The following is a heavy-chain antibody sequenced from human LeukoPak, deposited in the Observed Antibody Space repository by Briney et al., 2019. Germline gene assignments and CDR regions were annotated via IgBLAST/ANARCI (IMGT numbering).Heavy chain of an antibody. V-gene: IGHV4-59*08. J-gene: IGHJ4*02. CDR3: ARYDRGLFFFDD. CDR1: GASVRNEY. D-gene: IGHD1-14*01. CDR2: IHYSGSS. Sequence: PSETLSLTCTVSGASVRNEYWSWIRQPPGKGLEWIGYIHYSGSSNHHPSLGSRVTISLDTSKNQFSLKLKSVTAADTGMYHCARYDRGLFFFDDWGQGTLVTVSS.